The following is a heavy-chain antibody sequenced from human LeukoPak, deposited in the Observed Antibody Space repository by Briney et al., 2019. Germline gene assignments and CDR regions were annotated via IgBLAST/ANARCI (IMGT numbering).Heavy chain of an antibody. D-gene: IGHD5-24*01. V-gene: IGHV1-69*05. J-gene: IGHJ4*02. CDR1: GGTFSSYA. CDR3: ARVRRDGYNQNYFDY. CDR2: IIPIFGTA. Sequence: SVKVSCKASGGTFSSYAISWVRQAPGQGLEWMGRIIPIFGTANYAQKFQGSVTITTDESTSTAYMELSSLRFEDTAVYYCARVRRDGYNQNYFDYWGQGTLVTVSS.